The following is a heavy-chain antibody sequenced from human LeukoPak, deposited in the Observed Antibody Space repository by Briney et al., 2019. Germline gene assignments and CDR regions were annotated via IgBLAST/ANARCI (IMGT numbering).Heavy chain of an antibody. CDR1: GGSISSYY. V-gene: IGHV4-59*01. J-gene: IGHJ4*02. D-gene: IGHD6-13*01. CDR3: ASSSSSSWTLYFDY. CDR2: IYYSGST. Sequence: SETLSLTCTVSGGSISSYYWSWIRQPPGKGLEWIGYIYYSGSTNYNPSLKSRVTISVDTSKNQSSLKLSSVTAADTAVYYCASSSSSSWTLYFDYWGQGTLVTVSS.